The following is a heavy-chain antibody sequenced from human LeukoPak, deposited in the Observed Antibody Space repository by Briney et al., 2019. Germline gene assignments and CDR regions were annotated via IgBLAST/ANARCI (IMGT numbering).Heavy chain of an antibody. Sequence: GGSLRLSCAASGFPFSSYSMNWVRRAPGRGLEWVSSISTRIDYMYYADSVKGRFTISRDNDKNSLYLQMNSLRAEDTAVYYCARAIFSRGWYLVDYWGQGTLVTVSS. CDR1: GFPFSSYS. V-gene: IGHV3-21*01. D-gene: IGHD6-19*01. CDR2: ISTRIDYM. CDR3: ARAIFSRGWYLVDY. J-gene: IGHJ4*02.